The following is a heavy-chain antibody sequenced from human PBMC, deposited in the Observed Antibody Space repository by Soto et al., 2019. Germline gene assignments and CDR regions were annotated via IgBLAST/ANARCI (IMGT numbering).Heavy chain of an antibody. V-gene: IGHV3-23*01. CDR1: GFAFSDYA. Sequence: EVHLLESGGGLVQPGGSLRLSCAASGFAFSDYAITWVRQAPGKGLEWVSDISDGDGATHYADSVKGRFTISRDDSKNTLYLQMDSLRGEDAAVYYCAKGRPFFDIWGQGTLVTVSS. CDR3: AKGRPFFDI. J-gene: IGHJ4*02. CDR2: ISDGDGAT.